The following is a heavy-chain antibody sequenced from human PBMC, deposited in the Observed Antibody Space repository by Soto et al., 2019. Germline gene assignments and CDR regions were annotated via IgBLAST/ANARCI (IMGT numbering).Heavy chain of an antibody. CDR3: VSQRTTVPTQAYFDY. CDR2: VYYRGRS. D-gene: IGHD4-17*01. J-gene: IGHJ4*02. CDR1: GGSVTNSSYY. Sequence: NPSETLSLTCTVSGGSVTNSSYYWGWIRQSPGKGLEWIGSVYYRGRSYSKSSVKGRVTISVDTSKNRFSLSLNSVTASDTAVYFCVSQRTTVPTQAYFDYWGPGALVTVSS. V-gene: IGHV4-39*01.